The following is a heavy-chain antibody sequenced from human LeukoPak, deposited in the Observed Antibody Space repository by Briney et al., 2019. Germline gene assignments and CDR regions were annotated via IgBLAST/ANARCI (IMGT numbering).Heavy chain of an antibody. CDR1: GFTLSSYS. V-gene: IGHV3-48*02. CDR3: ARDGSGSMDV. Sequence: GGSLRLSGAASGFTLSSYSMKWVRRARGKGVGGVSYISSSRSTIYYADSVRGGFTASRANAKNSLYLQMNSLRDEATDASYCARDGSGSMDVWGQGTTVTVSS. CDR2: ISSSRSTI. D-gene: IGHD2-15*01. J-gene: IGHJ6*02.